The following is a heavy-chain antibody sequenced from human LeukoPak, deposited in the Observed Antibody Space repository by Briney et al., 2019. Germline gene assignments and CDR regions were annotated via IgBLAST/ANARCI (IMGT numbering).Heavy chain of an antibody. J-gene: IGHJ4*02. CDR3: ARQQAAAAGTGEFDY. CDR1: GGSISSYY. Sequence: SETLSLTCTVSGGSISSYYWSWIRQPPGKGLEWIGYIYYSGSTNYNPPLKSRVTISVDTSKNQFSLKLSSVTAADTAVYYCARQQAAAAGTGEFDYWGQGTLVTVSS. V-gene: IGHV4-59*08. D-gene: IGHD6-13*01. CDR2: IYYSGST.